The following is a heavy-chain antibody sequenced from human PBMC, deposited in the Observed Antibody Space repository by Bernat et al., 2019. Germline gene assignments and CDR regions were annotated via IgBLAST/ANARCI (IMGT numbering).Heavy chain of an antibody. Sequence: QVQLVQSGPEVKKPGSSVKVSCKASGYTFTNYYMHWVRQAPGQGLEWMGMINPSDGSTTFAQKFQGRVTMTRDTSTSTVYMELSSLISEDTAVHYCAREVGDGGSGTLDYWGQGTLVTVSS. D-gene: IGHD3-10*01. CDR3: AREVGDGGSGTLDY. J-gene: IGHJ4*02. CDR2: INPSDGST. V-gene: IGHV1-46*01. CDR1: GYTFTNYY.